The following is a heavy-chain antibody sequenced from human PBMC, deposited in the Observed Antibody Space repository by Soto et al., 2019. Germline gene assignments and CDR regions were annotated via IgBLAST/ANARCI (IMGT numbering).Heavy chain of an antibody. CDR3: ARDQDSGYVIKLPYCYRMDV. Sequence: QVQLVQSGAEVKKPGSSVKVSCKASGGTFSSYAISWVRQAPGQGLEWMGGIIPIFGTANYAQKFQGRVTTTPDESTSADYMERRRLISEDTALYDCARDQDSGYVIKLPYCYRMDVWGQGTTVTVSS. CDR2: IIPIFGTA. CDR1: GGTFSSYA. D-gene: IGHD5-12*01. V-gene: IGHV1-69*05. J-gene: IGHJ6*02.